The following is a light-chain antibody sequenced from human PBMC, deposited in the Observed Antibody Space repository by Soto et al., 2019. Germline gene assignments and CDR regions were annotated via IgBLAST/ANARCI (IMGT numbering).Light chain of an antibody. CDR1: QSLSGNY. J-gene: IGKJ2*01. CDR3: PQYGSYHMYT. Sequence: DIVLTQSPGTLSLSPGERATLSCRASQSLSGNYLAWYQQRPGQPPRLLIYGASSRATGIPDRFSGSGSGTDFTLTISRLEPEDFAVYICPQYGSYHMYTFGQGTKLEIK. V-gene: IGKV3-20*01. CDR2: GAS.